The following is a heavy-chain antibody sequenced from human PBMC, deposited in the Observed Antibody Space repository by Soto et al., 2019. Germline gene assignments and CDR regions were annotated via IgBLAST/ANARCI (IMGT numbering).Heavy chain of an antibody. CDR2: INHSGST. J-gene: IGHJ4*02. CDR1: GGSFSGYY. CDR3: ASRKRNCTNGVCYTGYFDY. Sequence: SETLSLTCAVYGGSFSGYYWSWIRQPPGKGLEWIGEINHSGSTNYNPSLKSRVTISVDTSKNQFSLKLSSVTAVDTAVYYCASRKRNCTNGVCYTGYFDYWGQGTLVTVSS. D-gene: IGHD2-8*01. V-gene: IGHV4-34*01.